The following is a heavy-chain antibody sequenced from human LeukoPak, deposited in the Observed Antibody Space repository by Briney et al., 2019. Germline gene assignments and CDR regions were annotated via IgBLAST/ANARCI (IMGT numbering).Heavy chain of an antibody. J-gene: IGHJ3*02. CDR1: GGSISSYY. D-gene: IGHD6-13*01. CDR2: IYYSGST. CDR3: ARQKYEVAAAVYAFDI. V-gene: IGHV4-59*08. Sequence: SETLSLTCTVSGGSISSYYWSWLRQPPGKGLEWIGYIYYSGSTNYNPSLKSRVTISVDTSKNQFSLKLSSVTAADTAVYYCARQKYEVAAAVYAFDIWGQGTMVTVSS.